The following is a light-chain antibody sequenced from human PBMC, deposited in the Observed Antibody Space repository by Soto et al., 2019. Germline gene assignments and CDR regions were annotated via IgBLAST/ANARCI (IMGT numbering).Light chain of an antibody. J-gene: IGLJ3*02. Sequence: QAVVTQPPSASATPGQRVIISCSGSSSNVGRNNVHWCQQFPGTAPKLLIYRNDQRPSGVPDRFSGSKSGTSASLAISGLRSEDEADYYCAAWDDSLSAWVFGGGTKLTVL. CDR1: SSNVGRNN. CDR2: RND. V-gene: IGLV1-47*01. CDR3: AAWDDSLSAWV.